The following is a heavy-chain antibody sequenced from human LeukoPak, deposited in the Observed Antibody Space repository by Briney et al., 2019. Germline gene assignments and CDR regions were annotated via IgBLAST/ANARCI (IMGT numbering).Heavy chain of an antibody. CDR3: ARDSDFDY. CDR2: ISYDGSNK. Sequence: GRSLRLSCAASGFTFSSYAMHWVRQAPDKGLEWVAVISYDGSNKYYADSVKGRFTISRDNSKNTLYLQMNSLRAEDTAVYYCARDSDFDYWGQGTLVTVSS. CDR1: GFTFSSYA. J-gene: IGHJ4*02. V-gene: IGHV3-30-3*01.